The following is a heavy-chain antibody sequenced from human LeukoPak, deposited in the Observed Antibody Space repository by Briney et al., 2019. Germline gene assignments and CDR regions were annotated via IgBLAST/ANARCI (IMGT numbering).Heavy chain of an antibody. D-gene: IGHD6-13*01. J-gene: IGHJ4*02. CDR2: ISGSGGST. CDR1: GGSFSGYY. CDR3: AKDRIAAAEPFDY. V-gene: IGHV3-23*01. Sequence: PSETLSLTCAVYGGSFSGYYWSWIRQPPGKGLEWVSAISGSGGSTYYADSVKGRFTISRDNSKNTLYLQMNSLRAEDTAVYYCAKDRIAAAEPFDYWGQGTLVTVSS.